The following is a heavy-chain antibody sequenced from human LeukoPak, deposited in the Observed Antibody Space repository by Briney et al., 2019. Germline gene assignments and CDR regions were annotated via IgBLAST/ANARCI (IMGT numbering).Heavy chain of an antibody. Sequence: SETLSLTCTVSGGSISSSSYYWGWIRQPPGKGLEWIGEIYHSGSTNYNPSLKSRVTISVDKSKNQFSLKLSSVTAADTAVYYCARGGLWSPRSSSWYSGYDYWGQGTLVTVSS. CDR3: ARGGLWSPRSSSWYSGYDY. J-gene: IGHJ4*02. V-gene: IGHV4-39*07. CDR2: IYHSGST. CDR1: GGSISSSSYY. D-gene: IGHD6-13*01.